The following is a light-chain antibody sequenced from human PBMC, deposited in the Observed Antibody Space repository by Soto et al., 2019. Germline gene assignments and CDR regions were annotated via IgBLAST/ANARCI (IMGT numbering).Light chain of an antibody. CDR2: GAS. CDR3: QQYDNLPYT. Sequence: DVRMTQSPSSLSASVGDTITITCRASRTINTYLNWFQQKPGEPPRLLIYGASTLHDGVPSRFSGSGSGADFTLTISGLQPEDFATYYCQQYDNLPYTFGQGTKVEIK. J-gene: IGKJ2*01. V-gene: IGKV1-39*01. CDR1: RTINTY.